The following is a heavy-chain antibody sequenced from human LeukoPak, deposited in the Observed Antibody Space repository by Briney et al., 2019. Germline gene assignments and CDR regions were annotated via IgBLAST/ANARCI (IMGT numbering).Heavy chain of an antibody. CDR3: ARGDYDILTGYYRGFDY. CDR1: GFNFSDYE. D-gene: IGHD3-9*01. V-gene: IGHV3-48*02. Sequence: GGSLRLSCAAPGFNFSDYEMNWVRQAQGKGLEWVSYISSSGNTIFYADSVKGRFTISRDNAKNSLYLQMNSLRDEDTAVYYCARGDYDILTGYYRGFDYWGQGTLVTVSS. CDR2: ISSSGNTI. J-gene: IGHJ4*02.